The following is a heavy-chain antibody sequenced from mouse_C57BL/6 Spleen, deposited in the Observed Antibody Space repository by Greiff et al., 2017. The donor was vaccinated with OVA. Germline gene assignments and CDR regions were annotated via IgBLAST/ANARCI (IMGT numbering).Heavy chain of an antibody. D-gene: IGHD2-3*01. CDR2: LSTSYGDA. CDR3: ARSKGYDGYSRFDD. Sequence: VQLQQSGPELVRPGVSVKISCKGSGYTFTDYAMHWVKQSHAKSLEWIGVLSTSYGDASSNQKFKDKATMTVDKSSSTAYMELARLTSEDSAVYYCARSKGYDGYSRFDDWGQGTTLTVSS. CDR1: GYTFTDYA. V-gene: IGHV1-67*01. J-gene: IGHJ2*01.